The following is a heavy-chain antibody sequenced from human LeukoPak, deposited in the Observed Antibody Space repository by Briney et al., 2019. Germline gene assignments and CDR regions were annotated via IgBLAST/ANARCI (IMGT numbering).Heavy chain of an antibody. CDR2: INSDGSST. CDR3: ARVRQGRYFDY. D-gene: IGHD3-10*01. Sequence: PGGSLRLSCAASGFTFSTYAMSWVRQAPGKGLVWVSRINSDGSSTSYADSVKGRFTISRDNAKNTLYLQMNSLRAEDTAVYYCARVRQGRYFDYWGQGTLVTVSS. CDR1: GFTFSTYA. V-gene: IGHV3-74*01. J-gene: IGHJ4*02.